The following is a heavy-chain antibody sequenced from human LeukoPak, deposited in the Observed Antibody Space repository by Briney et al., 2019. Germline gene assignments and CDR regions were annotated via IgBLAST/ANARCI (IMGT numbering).Heavy chain of an antibody. J-gene: IGHJ3*02. D-gene: IGHD4-17*01. CDR1: GYTFTSYY. CDR3: ARDLKGKPTVTHDAFDI. V-gene: IGHV1-46*03. CDR2: INPSGGST. Sequence: GASVKVSCKASGYTFTSYYMHWVRQAPGQGLEWMGIINPSGGSTSYAQKFQGRVTMTRDTSTSTVYMELSSLRSEDTAVYYCARDLKGKPTVTHDAFDIWGQGTMVTVSS.